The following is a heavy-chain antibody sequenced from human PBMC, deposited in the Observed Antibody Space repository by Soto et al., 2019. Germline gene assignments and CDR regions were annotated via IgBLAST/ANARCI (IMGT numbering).Heavy chain of an antibody. CDR3: AIVCDSSYSLGPFDF. D-gene: IGHD3-22*01. CDR1: GFTFRRSW. J-gene: IGHJ4*02. CDR2: IDSDGTTT. V-gene: IGHV3-74*03. Sequence: EVQVVESGGGLVQPGGSLRLSCAASGFTFRRSWMHWVRQPPGKGLVWVSRIDSDGTTTQYEDSVRGRFTISRDNAKNKLSLKMNSLRAEDTAVYYCAIVCDSSYSLGPFDFWGQGTLVTVSS.